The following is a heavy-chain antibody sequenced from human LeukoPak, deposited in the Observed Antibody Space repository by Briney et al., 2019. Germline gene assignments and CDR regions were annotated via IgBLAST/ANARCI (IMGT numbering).Heavy chain of an antibody. D-gene: IGHD3-16*02. CDR3: ARGSPLRLGELSLYRDFDY. J-gene: IGHJ4*02. CDR1: GGSISSYY. Sequence: SETLSLTCTVSGGSISSYYWSWIRQPPGKGLEWIGYIYNSGSSKYNPSPKSRATISVDTSKNQFSLELSVVTAADTAVYYCARGSPLRLGELSLYRDFDYWGQGTLVTVSS. CDR2: IYNSGSS. V-gene: IGHV4-59*01.